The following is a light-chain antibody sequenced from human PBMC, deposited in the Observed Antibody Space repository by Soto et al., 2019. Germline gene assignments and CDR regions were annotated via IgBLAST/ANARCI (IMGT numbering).Light chain of an antibody. V-gene: IGKV1-33*01. CDR1: QNINNY. J-gene: IGKJ5*01. CDR3: QQYENLPT. Sequence: MSKPPSSLSASVRDGVTITCQASQNINNYLNWYKQKPGRAPKLLIYDASNLEAGVPSRFRGSGSGTDFTFTISRLQPEDIATYYCQQYENLPTFGQGTRLEIK. CDR2: DAS.